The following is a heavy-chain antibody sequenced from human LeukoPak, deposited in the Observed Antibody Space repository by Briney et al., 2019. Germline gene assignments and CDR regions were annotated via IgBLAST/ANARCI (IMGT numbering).Heavy chain of an antibody. J-gene: IGHJ3*02. D-gene: IGHD5-12*01. CDR1: GGSISGYY. V-gene: IGHV4-59*08. Sequence: SETLSLTCTVSGGSISGYYWSWIRQPPGKTLEWIAHIHYTGRTTYNPSLKSRVTISVDTSKNQFSLKLSSVTAADTAVYYCARRGYSGRMIWGQGTMVTVSS. CDR2: IHYTGRT. CDR3: ARRGYSGRMI.